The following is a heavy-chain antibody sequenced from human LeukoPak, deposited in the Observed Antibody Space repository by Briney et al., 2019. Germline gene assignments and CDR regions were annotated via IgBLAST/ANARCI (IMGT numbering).Heavy chain of an antibody. CDR1: GFTFSSYA. V-gene: IGHV3-53*01. D-gene: IGHD3-10*01. J-gene: IGHJ6*03. Sequence: GGSLRLSCAASGFTFSSYAMSWVRQAPGKGLEWVSLIYSGGTTYYADSVKGRFTISRDDSKNTLYLQMNSLRTDDTALYFCARGQEDNPLWVGQFPYMDVWGRGTTVTVSS. CDR2: IYSGGTT. CDR3: ARGQEDNPLWVGQFPYMDV.